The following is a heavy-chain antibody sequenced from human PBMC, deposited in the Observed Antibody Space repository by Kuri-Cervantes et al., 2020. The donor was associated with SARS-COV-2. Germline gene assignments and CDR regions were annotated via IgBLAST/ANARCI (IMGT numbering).Heavy chain of an antibody. D-gene: IGHD6-19*01. CDR2: ISSSGSTI. V-gene: IGHV3-11*01. J-gene: IGHJ3*02. CDR1: GFTFSDYY. CDR3: ARDSRGWPFIRVDAFDI. Sequence: GGSLRLSCAASGFTFSDYYMSWIRQAPGKGLEWVSYISSSGSTIYYADSVKGRFTISRDNAKNSLYLQMNSLRAEDTAVYYCARDSRGWPFIRVDAFDIWGQGTMVTVSS.